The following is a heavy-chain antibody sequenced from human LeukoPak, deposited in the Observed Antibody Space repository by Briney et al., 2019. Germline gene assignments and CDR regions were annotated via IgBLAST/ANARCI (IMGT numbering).Heavy chain of an antibody. CDR3: ARGTYDSSGYYYGY. J-gene: IGHJ4*02. Sequence: ASVRVSCKASGYTFTSYDINWVRQATGQGLEWMGWMNPNSGNTGYAQKFQGRVTMTRNTSISTAYMELSSLRSEDTAVYYCARGTYDSSGYYYGYWGQGTLVTVSS. CDR1: GYTFTSYD. V-gene: IGHV1-8*01. CDR2: MNPNSGNT. D-gene: IGHD3-22*01.